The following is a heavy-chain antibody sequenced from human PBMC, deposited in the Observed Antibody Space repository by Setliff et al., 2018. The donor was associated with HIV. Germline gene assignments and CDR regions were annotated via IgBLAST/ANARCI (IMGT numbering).Heavy chain of an antibody. CDR3: ARGRWVTMVRGVIITRPNFDY. J-gene: IGHJ4*02. D-gene: IGHD3-10*01. CDR2: VHNSGST. CDR1: GGSSGSSNYY. Sequence: SETLSLTCTVSGGSISGGSSGSSNYYWGWIRQPPGKGLEWIASVHNSGSTNYNPSLKSRVTISVDTSKNQFSLKLSSVTAADTAVYYCARGRWVTMVRGVIITRPNFDYWGQGTLVTVSS. V-gene: IGHV4-39*07.